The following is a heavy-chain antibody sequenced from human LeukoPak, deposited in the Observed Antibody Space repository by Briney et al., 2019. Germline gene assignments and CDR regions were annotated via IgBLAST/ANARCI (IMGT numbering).Heavy chain of an antibody. J-gene: IGHJ4*02. V-gene: IGHV3-21*01. CDR3: ATTYDSSGYYPYYFDN. Sequence: GGSLRLSCAASGFTFSSYSMNWVRQAPGKGLELVSSISSSSYIYYSDSVKGRFTISTDNAENSLYLQMNSLRAEDTAVYYCATTYDSSGYYPYYFDNWGQGTLVTVSS. D-gene: IGHD3-22*01. CDR1: GFTFSSYS. CDR2: ISSSSYI.